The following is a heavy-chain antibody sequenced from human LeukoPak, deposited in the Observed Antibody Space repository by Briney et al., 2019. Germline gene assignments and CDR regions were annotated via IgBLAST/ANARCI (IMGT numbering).Heavy chain of an antibody. J-gene: IGHJ6*02. Sequence: SETLSLTCAVYGGSFSGYYWSWIRQPPGKGLEWIGEINHSGSTNYNPSLKSRVTISVDTSKNQFSLKLSSVTAADTAVYYCARGREVYGMDDWGQGTTVTVSS. CDR1: GGSFSGYY. CDR3: ARGREVYGMDD. CDR2: INHSGST. V-gene: IGHV4-34*01.